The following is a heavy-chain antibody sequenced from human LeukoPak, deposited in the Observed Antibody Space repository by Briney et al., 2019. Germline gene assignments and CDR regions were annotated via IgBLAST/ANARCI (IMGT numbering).Heavy chain of an antibody. V-gene: IGHV1-24*01. CDR2: FDPEDGET. CDR1: GYTLTELS. J-gene: IGHJ4*02. CDR3: ATYSIMFGGVISWRPFDY. Sequence: ASVKVSCKVSGYTLTELSMHWVRQAPGKGLEWMGGFDPEDGETIYAQKFQGRVTMTEDTSTDTAYMELSSLRSEDTAVYYCATYSIMFGGVISWRPFDYWGQGTLVTVSS. D-gene: IGHD3-16*02.